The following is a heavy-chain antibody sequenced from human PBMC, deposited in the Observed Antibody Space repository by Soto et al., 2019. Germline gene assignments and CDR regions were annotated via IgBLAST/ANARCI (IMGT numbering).Heavy chain of an antibody. D-gene: IGHD1-7*01. J-gene: IGHJ5*02. Sequence: QITLKESGPTLVKPTQTLTLTCTFSGFSLSTSGVGVGWIRQPPGTALELLALIYWNDDKRYSPSLKSRLTITKDTSKNQVVLTMTNMDPVDTATYYCAHRQHPAYNWNYANWFDPWGQGTLVTVSS. CDR3: AHRQHPAYNWNYANWFDP. V-gene: IGHV2-5*01. CDR2: IYWNDDK. CDR1: GFSLSTSGVG.